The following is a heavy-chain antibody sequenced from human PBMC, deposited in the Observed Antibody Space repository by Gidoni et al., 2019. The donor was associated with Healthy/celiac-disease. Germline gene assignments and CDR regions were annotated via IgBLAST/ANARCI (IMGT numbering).Heavy chain of an antibody. V-gene: IGHV4-34*01. CDR2: INHSGST. CDR1: GGSFSGYY. Sequence: QVPLQQWGAGLLKPSETLSLTCAVYGGSFSGYYWSWIRQPPGKGLEWIGEINHSGSTNYNPSLKSRVTISVDTSKNQFSLKLSSVTAADTAVYYCARMVTAIRGIDYWGQGTLVTVSS. J-gene: IGHJ4*02. D-gene: IGHD2-21*02. CDR3: ARMVTAIRGIDY.